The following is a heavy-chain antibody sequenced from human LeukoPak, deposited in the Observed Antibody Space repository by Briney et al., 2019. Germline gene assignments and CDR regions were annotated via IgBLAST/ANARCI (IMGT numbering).Heavy chain of an antibody. Sequence: GGSLRLSCAASGFTFSSYAMSWVRQAPGKGLEWVSAISGSGGSTYYADSVKGRFTISRDNSKNTLYLQMNSLRAEDTAVYYCAKDLVGRSGFAPFDYWGQGTLVTVSS. J-gene: IGHJ4*02. CDR3: AKDLVGRSGFAPFDY. CDR2: ISGSGGST. V-gene: IGHV3-23*01. CDR1: GFTFSSYA. D-gene: IGHD2-8*02.